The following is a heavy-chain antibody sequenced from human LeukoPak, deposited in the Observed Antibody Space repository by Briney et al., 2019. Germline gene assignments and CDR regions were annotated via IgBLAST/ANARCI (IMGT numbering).Heavy chain of an antibody. D-gene: IGHD3-10*01. CDR3: ARSPITMVRGDPNYYFDY. J-gene: IGHJ4*02. CDR1: GGTFSSYA. V-gene: IGHV1-69*01. Sequence: SVKVSCKASGGTFSSYAISWVRQAPGQGLEWMGGIIPIFGTANYAQKFQGRVTITADESTSTAYMELSSLRSEDTAVYYCARSPITMVRGDPNYYFDYWGQGTLVTISS. CDR2: IIPIFGTA.